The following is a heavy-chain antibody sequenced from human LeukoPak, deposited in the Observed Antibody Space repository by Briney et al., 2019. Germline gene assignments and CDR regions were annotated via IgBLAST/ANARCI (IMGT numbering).Heavy chain of an antibody. CDR1: GLILSNYG. D-gene: IGHD6-19*01. CDR2: IKEDGSET. J-gene: IGHJ4*02. V-gene: IGHV3-7*01. CDR3: TRDSGRFRLDY. Sequence: PGGSLRLSCAASGLILSNYGIHWVRQAPGKGLEWVASIKEDGSETYYADSVKGRFTVSRDNAKNSLYLQMNSLRVEDTAVYYCTRDSGRFRLDYWGQGVLVTVSS.